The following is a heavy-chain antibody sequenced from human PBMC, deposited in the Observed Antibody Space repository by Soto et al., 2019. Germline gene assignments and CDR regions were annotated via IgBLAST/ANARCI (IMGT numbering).Heavy chain of an antibody. CDR2: ISFDGSEE. D-gene: IGHD2-21*01. CDR1: GSTVSDYG. J-gene: IGHJ6*02. Sequence: GGSLRLSCVGSGSTVSDYGVHWVRQAPGKGLEWVALISFDGSEEYYADSVRGRFTLSRDNSKDNIYLEMNGLRPEDSAVYYCAKSVVAYSHQYKGMDVWGQGTTVTVSS. V-gene: IGHV3-30*18. CDR3: AKSVVAYSHQYKGMDV.